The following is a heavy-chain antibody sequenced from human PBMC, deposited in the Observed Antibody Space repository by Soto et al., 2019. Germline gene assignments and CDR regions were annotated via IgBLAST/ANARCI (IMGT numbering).Heavy chain of an antibody. V-gene: IGHV4-34*01. D-gene: IGHD6-13*01. CDR2: INHSGST. Sequence: QVQLQQWGAGLLKPSETLSLTCAVYGGSFSGYYWSWIRQPPGKGLEWIGEINHSGSTNYNPPLRSRVTISVDTSKNQFSLKLSSVTAADTAVYYCGRSGRIAAAGTLNYWGQGTLVTVSS. CDR3: GRSGRIAAAGTLNY. CDR1: GGSFSGYY. J-gene: IGHJ4*02.